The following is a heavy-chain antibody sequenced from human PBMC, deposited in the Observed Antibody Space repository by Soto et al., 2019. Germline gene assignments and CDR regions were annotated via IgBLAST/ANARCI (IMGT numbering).Heavy chain of an antibody. CDR1: SGSISSSNW. D-gene: IGHD5-18*01. CDR2: IYHSGST. V-gene: IGHV4-4*02. CDR3: ARGRGYSYGYWFDP. Sequence: SETLSLTCAVSSGSISSSNWWSWVRQPPGKGLEWIGEIYHSGSTNYNPSLKSRVTISVDKSKNQFSLKLSSVTAADTAVYYCARGRGYSYGYWFDPWGQGTLVTVSS. J-gene: IGHJ5*02.